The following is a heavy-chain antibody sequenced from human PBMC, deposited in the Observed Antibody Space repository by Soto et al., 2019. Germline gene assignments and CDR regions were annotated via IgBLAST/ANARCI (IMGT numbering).Heavy chain of an antibody. CDR1: GFTFSNYG. CDR2: ISSDGNDK. J-gene: IGHJ6*02. V-gene: IGHV3-30*03. CDR3: ASSYGMDV. Sequence: QVQLVESGGGVVQPGRSLRLSCAASGFTFSNYGMNWVRQAPGKGLEWVAVISSDGNDKYYADSVKGRFSISRDNSKNTLYLEMSSVRAEDTAVYYCASSYGMDVWGQGTTVTVSS.